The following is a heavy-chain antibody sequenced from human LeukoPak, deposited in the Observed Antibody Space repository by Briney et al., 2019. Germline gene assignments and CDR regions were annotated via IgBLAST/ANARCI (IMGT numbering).Heavy chain of an antibody. CDR2: FDPEDAET. V-gene: IGHV1-24*01. J-gene: IGHJ5*02. CDR1: GYSLSELS. Sequence: ASVKVSCKVSGYSLSELSIHWVRQAPGKGLEWMGGFDPEDAETIYAQDFQGRVTMTEDTSTDTAYMELTSLKSDDTAVYYCAATTFFRDYVNWFDPWGQGTLVTVSS. D-gene: IGHD4-17*01. CDR3: AATTFFRDYVNWFDP.